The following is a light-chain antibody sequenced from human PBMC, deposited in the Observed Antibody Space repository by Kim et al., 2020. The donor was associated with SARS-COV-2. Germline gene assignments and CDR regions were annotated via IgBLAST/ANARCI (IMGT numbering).Light chain of an antibody. V-gene: IGKV3-15*01. Sequence: VSPGERAALSCRASQSVRSNLSWYQQNTGRAPRLLINGASTRATGIPAGFCGSGSGTEFTLTISSLQSADFAVYYCQQYNNWPLTFGRGTKVDIK. J-gene: IGKJ1*01. CDR1: QSVRSN. CDR2: GAS. CDR3: QQYNNWPLT.